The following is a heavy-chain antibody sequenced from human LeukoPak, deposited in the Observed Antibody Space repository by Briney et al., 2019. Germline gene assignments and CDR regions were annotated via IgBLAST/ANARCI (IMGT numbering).Heavy chain of an antibody. D-gene: IGHD3-10*01. CDR1: GFTFSSFW. CDR2: IETDGSEK. J-gene: IGHJ4*02. CDR3: VRDAWFGESRA. V-gene: IGHV3-7*01. Sequence: GGSLRLSCAASGFTFSSFWISWVRQAPGKGLEWVANIETDGSEKYYVDSVKGRFTISRDNAKNSAYLQMNSLRVEDTAMYYCVRDAWFGESRAGGQGTLVTVSS.